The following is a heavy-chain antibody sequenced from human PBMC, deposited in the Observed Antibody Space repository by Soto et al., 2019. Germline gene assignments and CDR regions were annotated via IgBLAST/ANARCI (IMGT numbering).Heavy chain of an antibody. J-gene: IGHJ3*02. CDR2: IIPILGIA. CDR3: ARPKGYYYGSGDAFDI. Sequence: SLKVSCKASGGTFSSYTISWVRQAPGQGLEWMGRIIPILGIANYAQKFQGRVTITADKSTSTAYMELSSLRSEDTAVYYCARPKGYYYGSGDAFDIWGQGTMVTVSS. V-gene: IGHV1-69*02. CDR1: GGTFSSYT. D-gene: IGHD3-10*01.